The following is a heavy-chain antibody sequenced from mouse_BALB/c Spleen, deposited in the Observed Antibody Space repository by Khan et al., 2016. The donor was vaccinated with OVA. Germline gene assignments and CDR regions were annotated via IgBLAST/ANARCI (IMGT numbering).Heavy chain of an antibody. V-gene: IGHV14-3*02. CDR1: GLNIKDTY. CDR2: INPPNGNT. J-gene: IGHJ2*01. D-gene: IGHD1-1*02. CDR3: ARMVGK. Sequence: VQLLQSGAELVKPGATVKLSCTASGLNIKDTYMHWLKQWPEQGLEWIGRINPPNGNTKYAPKFQGKATISADTSSNTAYLRPSGLTAEDTAVYYCARMVGKWGQGTTLTVSS.